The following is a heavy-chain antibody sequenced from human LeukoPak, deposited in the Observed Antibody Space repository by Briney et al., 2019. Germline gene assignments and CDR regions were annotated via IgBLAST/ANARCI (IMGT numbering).Heavy chain of an antibody. CDR1: GGSFSGYY. D-gene: IGHD2-15*01. Sequence: PSETLSLTCAVYGGSFSGYYWSWIRQPPGKGLEWIGEINHSGSTNYNPSLKSRVTKSVDTSKNQFSLKLSSVTAADTAVYYRARGGWLRWFDPWGQGTLVTVSS. V-gene: IGHV4-34*01. CDR2: INHSGST. J-gene: IGHJ5*02. CDR3: ARGGWLRWFDP.